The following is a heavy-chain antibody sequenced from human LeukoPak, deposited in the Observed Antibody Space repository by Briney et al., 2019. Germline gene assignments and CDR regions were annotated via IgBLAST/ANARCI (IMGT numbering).Heavy chain of an antibody. V-gene: IGHV4-30-2*01. J-gene: IGHJ6*04. CDR2: IFHTGHT. Sequence: SQTLSLTCAVFGGSISSGDYPWSWIRQPPGKGLEWIGYIFHTGHTSYNPSLKSRVTISVDMSKNQLSLKLSSVTAADTAVYYCARDRAGGIDVWGKGTTVTVSS. CDR1: GGSISSGDYP. D-gene: IGHD1-1*01. CDR3: ARDRAGGIDV.